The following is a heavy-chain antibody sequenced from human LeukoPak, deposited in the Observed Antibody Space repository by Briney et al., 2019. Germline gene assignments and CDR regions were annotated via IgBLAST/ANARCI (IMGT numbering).Heavy chain of an antibody. CDR3: ARDQWELLRNYYYGMDV. D-gene: IGHD1-26*01. J-gene: IGHJ6*02. V-gene: IGHV3-33*01. Sequence: GGSLRLSCAASGFTFSSYGMPWVRQAPGKGLEWVAVIWYDGSNKYYADSVKGRFTISRDNSKNTLYLQMNSLRAEDTAVYYCARDQWELLRNYYYGMDVWGQGTTVTVSS. CDR1: GFTFSSYG. CDR2: IWYDGSNK.